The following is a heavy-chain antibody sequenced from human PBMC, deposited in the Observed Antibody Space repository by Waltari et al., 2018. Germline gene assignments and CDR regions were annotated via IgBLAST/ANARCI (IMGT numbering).Heavy chain of an antibody. CDR1: GGSMSSGNYY. CDR2: IYTSETT. D-gene: IGHD2-2*01. V-gene: IGHV4-61*02. CDR3: ARAPRASVILAYCSSSSCYAGGFDL. J-gene: IGHJ4*02. Sequence: QVQLQESGPGLVEPSQTLSLTCTVSGGSMSSGNYYWNLIRQPAGKGLAWIGRIYTSETTDYNPSLRSRVTISLDTSKNQFSLRLNSLTAADTAVYYCARAPRASVILAYCSSSSCYAGGFDLWGQGTLVTVSS.